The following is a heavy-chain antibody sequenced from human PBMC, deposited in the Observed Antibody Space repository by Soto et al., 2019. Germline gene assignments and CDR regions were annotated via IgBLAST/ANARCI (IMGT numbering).Heavy chain of an antibody. V-gene: IGHV3-23*01. Sequence: PGGSLRLSCAASGFTFSSYAMSWVRQAPGKGLEWVSTLSGGGGDTSYADSVKGRFTISRDNSKNTLYLQMNSLRAEDTAIYYCAKALIAPYYYYGMDVWGQGTTVTVSS. CDR2: LSGGGGDT. CDR1: GFTFSSYA. CDR3: AKALIAPYYYYGMDV. J-gene: IGHJ6*02.